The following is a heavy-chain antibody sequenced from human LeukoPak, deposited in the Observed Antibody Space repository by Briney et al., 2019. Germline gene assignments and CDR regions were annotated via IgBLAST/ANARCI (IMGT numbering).Heavy chain of an antibody. CDR3: ARVAMAPQYYYYYYGMDV. Sequence: PGGSLRLSCAASGFTFSSNYMSWVRQAPGKGLEWVSVIYSGGSTYYADSVKGRFTISRDNSKNTLYLQMNSLRAEDTAVYYCARVAMAPQYYYYYYGMDVWGQGTTVTVSS. CDR1: GFTFSSNY. V-gene: IGHV3-53*01. J-gene: IGHJ6*02. CDR2: IYSGGST. D-gene: IGHD5-18*01.